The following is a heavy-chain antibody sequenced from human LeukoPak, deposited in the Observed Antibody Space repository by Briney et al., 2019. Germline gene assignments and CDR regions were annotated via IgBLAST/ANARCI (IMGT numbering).Heavy chain of an antibody. V-gene: IGHV4-59*12. CDR2: IYYSGST. D-gene: IGHD2/OR15-2a*01. J-gene: IGHJ6*02. CDR3: ARGRRVPSGQIAYYYYGMDV. CDR1: GGSFSGYY. Sequence: SGTLSLTCAVYGGSFSGYYWRWIRQPPGKGLEWIGYIYYSGSTNYNPSLKSRVTISVDTSKNQFSLKLSSVTAADTAVYYCARGRRVPSGQIAYYYYGMDVWGQGTTVTVSS.